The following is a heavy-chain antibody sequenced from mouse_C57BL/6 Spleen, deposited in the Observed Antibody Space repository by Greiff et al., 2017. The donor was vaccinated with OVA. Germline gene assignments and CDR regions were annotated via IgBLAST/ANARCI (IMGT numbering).Heavy chain of an antibody. V-gene: IGHV10-1*01. CDR1: GFSFNTYA. J-gene: IGHJ4*01. CDR2: IRSKSNNYAT. Sequence: EAGGGLVQPKGSLKLSCAASGFSFNTYAMNWVLQAPGKGLEWVARIRSKSNNYATYYADSVKDRFTISRDDSESMLYLQMNNLKTEDTAMYYCVRSSAMDYWGQGTSVTVSS. CDR3: VRSSAMDY.